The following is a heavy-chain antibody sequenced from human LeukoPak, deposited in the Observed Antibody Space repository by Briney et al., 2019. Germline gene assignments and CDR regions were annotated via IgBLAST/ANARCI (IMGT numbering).Heavy chain of an antibody. Sequence: SETLSLTCAVYGGSFSGYYWSRIRQPPGKGLEWIGEINHSGSTNYNPSLKSRVTISVDTSKNQFSLKLSSVTAADTAVYYCAREELWFGEPHLDPWGQGTLVTVSS. V-gene: IGHV4-34*01. CDR2: INHSGST. J-gene: IGHJ5*02. CDR1: GGSFSGYY. D-gene: IGHD3-10*01. CDR3: AREELWFGEPHLDP.